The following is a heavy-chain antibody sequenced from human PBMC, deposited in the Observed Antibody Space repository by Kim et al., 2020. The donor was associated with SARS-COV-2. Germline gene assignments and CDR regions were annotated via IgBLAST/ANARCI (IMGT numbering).Heavy chain of an antibody. Sequence: SETLSLTCAVYGGSFSGYYWSWIRQPPGKGLEWIGEINHSGSTNYNPSLKSRVTISVDTSKNQFSLKLSSVTAADTAVYYCARGRGGSYYLDYYYYGMDVWGQGTTVTVSS. V-gene: IGHV4-34*01. D-gene: IGHD1-26*01. CDR3: ARGRGGSYYLDYYYYGMDV. CDR2: INHSGST. CDR1: GGSFSGYY. J-gene: IGHJ6*02.